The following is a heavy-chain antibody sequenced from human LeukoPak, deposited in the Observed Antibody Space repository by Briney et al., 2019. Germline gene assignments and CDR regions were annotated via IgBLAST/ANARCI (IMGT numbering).Heavy chain of an antibody. V-gene: IGHV3-23*01. CDR1: GFTFSSYA. CDR2: ISGSGGST. Sequence: HPGGSLRLSCAASGFTFSSYAMSWVRQAPGKGLEWVSAISGSGGSTYYADSVKGRFTISRDNSKNTLYLQMNSLRAEDTAVYYCAKDDLPIGQYYDSSGSFDYWGQGTLVTVSS. CDR3: AKDDLPIGQYYDSSGSFDY. J-gene: IGHJ4*02. D-gene: IGHD3-22*01.